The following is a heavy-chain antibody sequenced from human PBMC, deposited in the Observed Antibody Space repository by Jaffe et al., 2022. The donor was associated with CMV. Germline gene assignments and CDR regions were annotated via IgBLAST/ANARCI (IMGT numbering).Heavy chain of an antibody. CDR3: ARQNVGIDGYYQYYYMDV. V-gene: IGHV2-5*02. D-gene: IGHD6-13*01. CDR1: GFSLSTSGVG. Sequence: QITLKESGPTVVKPTQTLTLTCTFSGFSLSTSGVGVGWIRQPPGKALEWLALIYWDDAKRYSPSLKSRLTITKDTSENQVVLTVTNLDPVDTATYYCARQNVGIDGYYQYYYMDVWGKGTTVTVSS. CDR2: IYWDDAK. J-gene: IGHJ6*03.